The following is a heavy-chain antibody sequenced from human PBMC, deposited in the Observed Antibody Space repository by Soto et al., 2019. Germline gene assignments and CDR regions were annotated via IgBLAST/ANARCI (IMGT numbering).Heavy chain of an antibody. J-gene: IGHJ4*02. CDR2: ISAYNGNT. CDR3: ARDPRGHFWRGYYPPGY. CDR1: GYTFTSYG. Sequence: QVQLVQSGAEVKKPGASVKVSCKASGYTFTSYGISWVRQAPGQGLEWMGWISAYNGNTNYAQKLQGRVTMTTDTSTSTAYMELRSLRSGDTAVYYWARDPRGHFWRGYYPPGYWGQGTLVTVSS. V-gene: IGHV1-18*01. D-gene: IGHD3-3*01.